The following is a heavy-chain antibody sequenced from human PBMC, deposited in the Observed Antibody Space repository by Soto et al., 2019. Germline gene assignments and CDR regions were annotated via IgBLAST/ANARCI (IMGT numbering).Heavy chain of an antibody. CDR2: IKYSGTT. J-gene: IGHJ3*02. CDR3: ARHEITGSYYCAYDI. V-gene: IGHV4-39*01. Sequence: SETLSLTCTVSGGSISSSRCHWGWIRQPPGKGLEWIASIKYSGTTFYNPSLKSRVTLSVDTSKNQFALKLSSVTAAETAVYYCARHEITGSYYCAYDIWGQGTMVTVS. D-gene: IGHD1-26*01. CDR1: GGSISSSRCH.